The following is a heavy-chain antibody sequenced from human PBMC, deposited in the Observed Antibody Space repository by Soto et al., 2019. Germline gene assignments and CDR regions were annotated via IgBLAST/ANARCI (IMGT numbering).Heavy chain of an antibody. V-gene: IGHV4-59*01. CDR1: GVSITPYF. D-gene: IGHD5-12*01. J-gene: IGHJ4*02. CDR2: ISFSGAT. CDR3: ARDRRAGYKRYFEF. Sequence: PSETLSLTCTVSGVSITPYFWSWIRQTPGKGLDWIGSISFSGATYSNPSLKGRAALSVDTSENHLSLTLNSVTSADTAVYFCARDRRAGYKRYFEFCGQRNQVTVSS.